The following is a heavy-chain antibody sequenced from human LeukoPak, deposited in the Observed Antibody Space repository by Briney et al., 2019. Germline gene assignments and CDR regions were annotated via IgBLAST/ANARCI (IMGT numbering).Heavy chain of an antibody. CDR1: GESFSGYY. J-gene: IGHJ4*02. Sequence: SETLSLTCAVYGESFSGYYWSWIRQPPGKGLEWIGEINHSGSTNYNPSLKSRVTISVDTSKNQFSLKLSSVTAADTAVYYCARSGWYAIRVFDYWGQGTLVTVSS. CDR3: ARSGWYAIRVFDY. V-gene: IGHV4-34*01. CDR2: INHSGST. D-gene: IGHD6-19*01.